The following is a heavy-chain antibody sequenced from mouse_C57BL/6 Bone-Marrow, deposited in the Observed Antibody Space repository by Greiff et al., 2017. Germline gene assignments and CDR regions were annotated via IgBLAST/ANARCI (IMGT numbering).Heavy chain of an antibody. CDR1: GFTFTDYD. D-gene: IGHD1-1*01. Sequence: QVQLQESGAELVRPGASVTLSCKASGFTFTDYDMHWVKQTPVHGLEWIGTIDPESGDTDYNHKVKGKAILTADKSTSTVYLQLRSLTSEDSAVYYCTSERGYSGIAYWGQGTPVTVSS. CDR3: TSERGYSGIAY. J-gene: IGHJ4*01. CDR2: IDPESGDT. V-gene: IGHV1-15*01.